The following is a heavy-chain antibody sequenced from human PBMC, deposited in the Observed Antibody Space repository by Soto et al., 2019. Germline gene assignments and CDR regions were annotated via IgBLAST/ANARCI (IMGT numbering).Heavy chain of an antibody. V-gene: IGHV3-74*01. J-gene: IGHJ6*02. CDR3: ARDRTTSGYNFAMDV. Sequence: PGGSLRLSCAASGFSFSTYWLHWVRQLPGKGLVWVARTNPDGSDTNYADSAKGRFTISRDNTKNTMYLQMNSLSADDTAVYFCARDRTTSGYNFAMDVWGQGTTVTVSS. D-gene: IGHD3-10*01. CDR1: GFSFSTYW. CDR2: TNPDGSDT.